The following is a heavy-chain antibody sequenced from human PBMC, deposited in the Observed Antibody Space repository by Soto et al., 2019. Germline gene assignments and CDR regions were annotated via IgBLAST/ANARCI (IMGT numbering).Heavy chain of an antibody. CDR2: ISYDGSNK. D-gene: IGHD5-12*01. CDR1: GFTFSSYG. V-gene: IGHV3-30*18. J-gene: IGHJ6*04. CDR3: AKDRVSWLQPYYGMDV. Sequence: GGSLRLSCAASGFTFSSYGMHWVRQAPGKGLEWVAVISYDGSNKYYADSVKGRFTISRDNSKNTLYLQMNSLRAEDTAVYYCAKDRVSWLQPYYGMDVWGKGTTVTVSS.